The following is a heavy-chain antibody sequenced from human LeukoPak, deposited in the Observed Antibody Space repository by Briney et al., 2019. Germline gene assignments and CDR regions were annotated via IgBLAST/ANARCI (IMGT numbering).Heavy chain of an antibody. CDR2: INHSGST. CDR3: ARVSLAVIHYYYYGMDV. J-gene: IGHJ6*04. Sequence: SETLSLACAVYGGSFSGYYWSWIRQPPGKGLEWIGEINHSGSTNYNPSLKSRVTISVDTSKNQFFLKLSSVTAADTAVYYCARVSLAVIHYYYYGMDVWGKGTTVTVSS. CDR1: GGSFSGYY. D-gene: IGHD6-19*01. V-gene: IGHV4-34*01.